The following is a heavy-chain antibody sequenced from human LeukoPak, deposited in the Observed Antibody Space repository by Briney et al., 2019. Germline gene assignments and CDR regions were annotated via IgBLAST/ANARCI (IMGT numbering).Heavy chain of an antibody. Sequence: PGGSLSLSCAAPGFTFSSYEMNWVRQAQGKGLEWFSNISSSGSTIYYADSVKGRFTISRDNAKNSLYLQMNSLRAEDTAVYYCARGEYSGYDYYYYYMDVWGKGTTVTVSS. V-gene: IGHV3-48*03. D-gene: IGHD5-12*01. CDR1: GFTFSSYE. J-gene: IGHJ6*03. CDR2: ISSSGSTI. CDR3: ARGEYSGYDYYYYYMDV.